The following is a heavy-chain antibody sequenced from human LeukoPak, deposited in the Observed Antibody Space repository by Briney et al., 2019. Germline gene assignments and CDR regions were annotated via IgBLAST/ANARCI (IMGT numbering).Heavy chain of an antibody. CDR3: AHHIWFGELFFDY. D-gene: IGHD3-10*01. CDR2: ISGSGGST. J-gene: IGHJ4*02. V-gene: IGHV3-23*01. CDR1: GFTFSSYA. Sequence: PGGSLRLSCAASGFTFSSYAMSWVRQAPGKGLEWVSAISGSGGSTYYADSVKGRFTISRDNSKNTLYLQMNSLRAEDTAVYYCAHHIWFGELFFDYWGQGTLVTVSS.